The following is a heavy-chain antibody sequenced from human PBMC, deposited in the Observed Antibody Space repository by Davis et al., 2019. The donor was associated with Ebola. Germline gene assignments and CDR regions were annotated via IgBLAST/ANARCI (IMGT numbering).Heavy chain of an antibody. CDR3: ARNIPYYDFWGMDV. D-gene: IGHD3-3*01. Sequence: ASVKVSCKASGYTFTGYYMHWVRQAPGQGLEWVGWINPNSGGTNYAQKFQGWVTMTRDTSISTAYMELSRLRSDDTAVYYCARNIPYYDFWGMDVWGQGTTVTVSS. CDR2: INPNSGGT. V-gene: IGHV1-2*04. CDR1: GYTFTGYY. J-gene: IGHJ6*02.